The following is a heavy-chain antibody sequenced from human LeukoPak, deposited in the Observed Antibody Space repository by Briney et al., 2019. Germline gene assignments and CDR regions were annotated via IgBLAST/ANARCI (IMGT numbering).Heavy chain of an antibody. CDR2: IKSKTDGGTT. CDR1: GFTCSNAW. CDR3: TTVGNDYDFWSGYSDY. J-gene: IGHJ4*02. Sequence: GWSFRLYCSASGFTCSNAWMSWFRQAPGKWLEWVGRIKSKTDGGTTDYAAPVKGRFTISRDDSKNTLYLQMNSLKTEDTAVYYCTTVGNDYDFWSGYSDYWGQGTLVTVSS. D-gene: IGHD3-3*01. V-gene: IGHV3-15*01.